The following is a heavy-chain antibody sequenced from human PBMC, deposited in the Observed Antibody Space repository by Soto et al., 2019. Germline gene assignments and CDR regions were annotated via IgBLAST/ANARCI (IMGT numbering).Heavy chain of an antibody. D-gene: IGHD2-15*01. J-gene: IGHJ4*01. CDR1: GGSIKNHY. V-gene: IGHV4-59*08. CDR2: ILSNGNS. Sequence: SETLSLTWTVSGGSIKNHYWSWIRQPPGKGLEWSGNILSNGNSNYTPSLKRRVIISVDTSRKQLSLRRSSVTAHETPGYTCERHTPFTSRRYSFDSWGQGTLVTVSS. CDR3: ERHTPFTSRRYSFDS.